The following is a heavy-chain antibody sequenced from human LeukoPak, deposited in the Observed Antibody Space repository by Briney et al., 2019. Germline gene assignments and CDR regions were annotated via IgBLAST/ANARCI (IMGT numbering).Heavy chain of an antibody. V-gene: IGHV3-74*01. CDR1: GFTFSSHW. CDR3: ARGHSSGYYTDY. Sequence: GGSLRLSRAVSGFTFSSHWMHWVRQAPGKGLVWVSRIYDDGSRTNYADSVRGRLTISRDNAKNTLYLQVNSLRAEDTAVYYCARGHSSGYYTDYWGQGILVTVSS. J-gene: IGHJ4*02. D-gene: IGHD6-19*01. CDR2: IYDDGSRT.